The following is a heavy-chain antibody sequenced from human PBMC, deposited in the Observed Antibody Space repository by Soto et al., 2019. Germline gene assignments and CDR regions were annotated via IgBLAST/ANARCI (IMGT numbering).Heavy chain of an antibody. CDR3: TTMDNYGGNVPLDY. D-gene: IGHD4-17*01. CDR2: IKSKANGGTT. CDR1: GFIFNDAW. V-gene: IGHV3-15*07. J-gene: IGHJ4*02. Sequence: EVQLVESGGGLVKPGGSLTLSCAASGFIFNDAWMNWVRQAPGKGLEWVGRIKSKANGGTTDYAASVKGRFTISRDDSKTTVYLQMNSRKTEDAAVYYWTTMDNYGGNVPLDYWGQGTLVTVSS.